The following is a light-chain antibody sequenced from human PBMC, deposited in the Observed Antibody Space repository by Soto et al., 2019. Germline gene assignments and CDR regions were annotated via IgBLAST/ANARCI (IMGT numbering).Light chain of an antibody. CDR2: AAS. CDR3: QQYINDLPA. V-gene: IGKV3-15*01. CDR1: QSVSNN. Sequence: EIVMTQSPATLSVSPGERATLSFRASQSVSNNLAWYQQKPGQAPRLLIFAASTRATGIPARFSGSGSGTDFTLTISNLQAEDVAIYYCQQYINDLPAFGQGTKVDIK. J-gene: IGKJ1*01.